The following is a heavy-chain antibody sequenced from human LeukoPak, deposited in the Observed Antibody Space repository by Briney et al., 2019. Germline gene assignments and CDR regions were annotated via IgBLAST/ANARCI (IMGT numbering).Heavy chain of an antibody. CDR2: IYHSGST. CDR3: ATISGYYDSSGRFDY. J-gene: IGHJ4*02. Sequence: SGTLSLTCAVSGGSISSGNWWSWVRQPPGKGLEWIGEIYHSGSTNYNPSLKSRVTISVDKSKNQFSLKLSSVTAADTAVYYCATISGYYDSSGRFDYWGQGTLVTVSS. D-gene: IGHD3-22*01. V-gene: IGHV4-4*02. CDR1: GGSISSGNW.